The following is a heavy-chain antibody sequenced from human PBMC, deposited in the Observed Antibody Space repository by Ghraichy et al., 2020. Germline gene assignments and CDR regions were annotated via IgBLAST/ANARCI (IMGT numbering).Heavy chain of an antibody. CDR1: GGSISSYY. D-gene: IGHD3-3*01. CDR3: ASLRFLGNWFDP. CDR2: IYTSGST. Sequence: SETLSLTCTVSGGSISSYYWSWIRQPPGKGLEWIGYIYTSGSTNYNPSLKSRVTISVDTSKNQFSLKLSSVTAADTAVYYCASLRFLGNWFDPLGQGTLVTVSS. J-gene: IGHJ5*02. V-gene: IGHV4-4*09.